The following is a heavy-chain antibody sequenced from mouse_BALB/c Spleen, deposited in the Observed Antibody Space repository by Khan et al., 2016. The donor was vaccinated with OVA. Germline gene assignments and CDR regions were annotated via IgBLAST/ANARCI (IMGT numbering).Heavy chain of an antibody. CDR1: GYSITSDYA. V-gene: IGHV3-2*02. CDR3: ARRAYYANWYCDV. J-gene: IGHJ1*01. CDR2: ISSSGST. Sequence: EVELVESGPGLVKPSQSLSLTCTVTGYSITSDYAWNWIRQFPGNKLEWMGYISSSGSTSYTPSLKSRISITRDTSKIQFFLQLNSVTTGDTATYYCARRAYYANWYCDVWGAGTTVTVSS. D-gene: IGHD1-1*02.